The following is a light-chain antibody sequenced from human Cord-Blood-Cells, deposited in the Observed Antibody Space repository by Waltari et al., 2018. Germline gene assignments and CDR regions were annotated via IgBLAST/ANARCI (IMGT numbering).Light chain of an antibody. CDR3: QQYYSTPYT. J-gene: IGKJ2*01. V-gene: IGKV4-1*01. CDR1: QSVLYSSNNKNY. CDR2: WAS. Sequence: DLVMTQSPDSLAVSLGERATIICKSSQSVLYSSNNKNYLAWYQKKPGQPPKLLIYWASTRESGVPDRFSGSGSGTDFTLTISSLQAEDVAVYYCQQYYSTPYTFGQGTKLEIK.